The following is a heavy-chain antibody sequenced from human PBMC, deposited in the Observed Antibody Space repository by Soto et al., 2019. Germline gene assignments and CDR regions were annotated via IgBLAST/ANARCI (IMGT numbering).Heavy chain of an antibody. J-gene: IGHJ4*02. CDR3: ANSPRAVGSGWYRGLDY. CDR1: GFSLSTSGVG. V-gene: IGHV2-5*02. CDR2: IYWDDDK. D-gene: IGHD6-19*01. Sequence: QITLKESGPTLVKPTQTLTLTCTFSGFSLSTSGVGVGWIRQPPGKALEWLALIYWDDDKRYSPSLKSRLTITKDTSKNQVVLTMNNMDPVDTATYYCANSPRAVGSGWYRGLDYWGQGTLVTVSS.